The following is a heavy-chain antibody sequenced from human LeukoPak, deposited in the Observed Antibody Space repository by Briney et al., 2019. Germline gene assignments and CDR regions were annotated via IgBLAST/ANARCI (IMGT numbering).Heavy chain of an antibody. CDR2: INPNSGGT. J-gene: IGHJ6*02. CDR1: GYTFTGYY. D-gene: IGHD2-21*01. CDR3: ATQNIVVVPSERDYYYGMDV. Sequence: ASVKVSCKASGYTFTGYYMHWVRQAPGQGLEWMGWINPNSGGTNYAQKFQGRVTKTRDTSISTAYMELSRLRSDDTAVYYCATQNIVVVPSERDYYYGMDVWGQGTTVTVSS. V-gene: IGHV1-2*02.